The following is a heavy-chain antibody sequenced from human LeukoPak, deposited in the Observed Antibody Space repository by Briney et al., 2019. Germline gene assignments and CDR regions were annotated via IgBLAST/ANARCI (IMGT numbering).Heavy chain of an antibody. CDR2: ISAYNGNT. D-gene: IGHD3-10*01. CDR3: ARDWTIANMVRELDY. Sequence: GASVKVSCKASGYTFTSYGISWVRQAPGQGLEWMGWISAYNGNTNYAQTLQGRVTMTTDTSTSTAYMELRSLRSDDTAVYYCARDWTIANMVRELDYWGQGTLVTVSS. J-gene: IGHJ4*02. CDR1: GYTFTSYG. V-gene: IGHV1-18*04.